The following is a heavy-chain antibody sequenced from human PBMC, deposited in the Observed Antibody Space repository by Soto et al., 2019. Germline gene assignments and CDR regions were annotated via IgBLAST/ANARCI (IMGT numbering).Heavy chain of an antibody. V-gene: IGHV4-61*01. CDR3: ASAWELHTQFDY. Sequence: QVQLQESGPGLVKPSETLSLTCTVSGGSVSSGSYYWSWIRQPPGKGLEWIGYIYYSGSTDYNPSPKSRVTISVDTSKNEFSLKLSSVTAADTAEDYCASAWELHTQFDYWGQGTLVTVSS. D-gene: IGHD1-26*01. J-gene: IGHJ4*02. CDR1: GGSVSSGSYY. CDR2: IYYSGST.